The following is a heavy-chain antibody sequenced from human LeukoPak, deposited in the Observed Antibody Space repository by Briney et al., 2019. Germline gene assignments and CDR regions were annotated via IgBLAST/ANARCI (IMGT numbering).Heavy chain of an antibody. CDR2: ISAYNGNT. CDR1: GYTFTSYG. J-gene: IGHJ4*02. D-gene: IGHD3-3*01. Sequence: ASVKVSCKASGYTFTSYGISWVRQAPGQGLEWMGWISAYNGNTNYAQKLQGRVTMTTDTSTSTAYMELRSLRSDDTAVYYCARAIGGIFGVVPVDYWGQGTLVTVSS. V-gene: IGHV1-18*01. CDR3: ARAIGGIFGVVPVDY.